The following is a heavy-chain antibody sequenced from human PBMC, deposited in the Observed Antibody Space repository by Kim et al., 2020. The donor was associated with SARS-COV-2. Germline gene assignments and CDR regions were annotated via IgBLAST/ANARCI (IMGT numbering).Heavy chain of an antibody. Sequence: SETLSLTCTVSGGSISSSSYYWGWIRQPPGKGLEWIGSIYYSGSTYYNPSLKSRVTISVDTSKNQFSLKLSSVTAADTAVYYCARPLPHTVTRVGYYYYGMDVWGQGTTVTVSS. CDR3: ARPLPHTVTRVGYYYYGMDV. CDR2: IYYSGST. J-gene: IGHJ6*02. CDR1: GGSISSSSYY. V-gene: IGHV4-39*01. D-gene: IGHD4-17*01.